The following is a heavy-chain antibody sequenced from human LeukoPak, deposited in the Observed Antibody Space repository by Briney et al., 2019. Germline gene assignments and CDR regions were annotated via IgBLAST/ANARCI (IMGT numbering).Heavy chain of an antibody. CDR1: GGSFSGYY. D-gene: IGHD3-10*01. Sequence: SETLSLTCAVYGGSFSGYYWSWIRQPPGKGLEWIGEINHSGSTNYNPSLKSRVTISVDTSKNQISLKLSSVTAADTAVYYCATSMVRGVIVHWGQGTLVTVSS. CDR3: ATSMVRGVIVH. V-gene: IGHV4-34*01. J-gene: IGHJ4*02. CDR2: INHSGST.